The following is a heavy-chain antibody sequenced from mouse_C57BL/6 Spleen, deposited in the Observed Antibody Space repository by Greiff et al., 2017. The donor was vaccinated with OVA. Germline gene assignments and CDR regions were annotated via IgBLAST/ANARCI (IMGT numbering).Heavy chain of an antibody. CDR1: GFTFSSYA. CDR2: ISDGGSYT. Sequence: EVKLVESGGGLVKPGGSLKLSCAASGFTFSSYAMSWVRQTPEKRLEWVATISDGGSYTYYPDNVKGRFTISRDNAKNNLYLQMSHLKSEDTAMYYCAREGYYGNYLDYWGQGTTLTVSS. D-gene: IGHD2-1*01. J-gene: IGHJ2*01. V-gene: IGHV5-4*01. CDR3: AREGYYGNYLDY.